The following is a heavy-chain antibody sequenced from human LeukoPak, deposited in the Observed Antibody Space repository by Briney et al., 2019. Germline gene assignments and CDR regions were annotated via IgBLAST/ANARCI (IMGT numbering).Heavy chain of an antibody. V-gene: IGHV3-23*01. Sequence: PGGSLRLSCAASGFTFSSQAMNWVRQSPGKGREWVSAINGDGGNTYYAGSVKGRFTISRDNSKTTLYLQMNSLRVDDTAVYYCAKPTLLHAFDFWGHGTLVSVSS. CDR3: AKPTLLHAFDF. D-gene: IGHD2-21*02. CDR1: GFTFSSQA. J-gene: IGHJ3*01. CDR2: INGDGGNT.